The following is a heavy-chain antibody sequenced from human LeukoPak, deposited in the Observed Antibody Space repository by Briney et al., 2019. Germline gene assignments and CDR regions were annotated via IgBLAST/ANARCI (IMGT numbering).Heavy chain of an antibody. Sequence: GGSLRLSCAGSGFTFSDYYMSWIRQAPGKGLEWVSYISSSSSYTNYADSVKGRFTISRDKAKNSLYLQMNSLRAEDTAVYYCARDSSGSFDRWGQGTLVTVSS. D-gene: IGHD6-19*01. CDR2: ISSSSSYT. V-gene: IGHV3-11*05. J-gene: IGHJ5*02. CDR1: GFTFSDYY. CDR3: ARDSSGSFDR.